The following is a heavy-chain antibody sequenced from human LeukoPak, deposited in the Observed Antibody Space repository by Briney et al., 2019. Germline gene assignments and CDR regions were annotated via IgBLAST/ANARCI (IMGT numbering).Heavy chain of an antibody. CDR3: ARDGTQGDCSSTSCYGYYYYMDL. CDR1: GGSISSYY. Sequence: SETLSLTCTVSGGSISSYYWSWIRQPAGKGLEWIGRIYTSGSTNYNPSLKSRVTISVDKSKNQFSLKLSSVTAADTAVYYCARDGTQGDCSSTSCYGYYYYMDLWGKGTTVTVSS. CDR2: IYTSGST. J-gene: IGHJ6*03. V-gene: IGHV4-4*07. D-gene: IGHD2-2*01.